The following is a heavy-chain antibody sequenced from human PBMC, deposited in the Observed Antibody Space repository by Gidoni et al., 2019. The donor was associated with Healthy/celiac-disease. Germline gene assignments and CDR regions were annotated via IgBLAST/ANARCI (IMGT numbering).Heavy chain of an antibody. V-gene: IGHV1-69*01. CDR3: ARARTMVRGVIYYYGMDV. J-gene: IGHJ6*02. D-gene: IGHD3-10*01. CDR2: IIPIFGTA. Sequence: QVQLVQSGAEVKKPGYSVKVSCKASGGTFSSYASSWVRQAPGQGLEWMGGIIPIFGTANSAQKFQGRVTITADEPTSTAYMELSGLRSEDTAVYYCARARTMVRGVIYYYGMDVWGQGTTVTVSS. CDR1: GGTFSSYA.